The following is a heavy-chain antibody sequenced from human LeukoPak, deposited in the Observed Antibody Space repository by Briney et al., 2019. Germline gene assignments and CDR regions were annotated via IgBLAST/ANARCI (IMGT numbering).Heavy chain of an antibody. J-gene: IGHJ4*02. V-gene: IGHV4-61*01. CDR1: GGSVSSGSYY. Sequence: PSETLSLTCIVSGGSVSSGSYYWSWIRQPPGRGLEWIGYVYSRGSTNYNPSLKSRVTISLDTSKNQLSLRLNSVTAADTAVYYCARDRPLYSGRYLGNWGQGTRVTVSS. D-gene: IGHD1-26*01. CDR3: ARDRPLYSGRYLGN. CDR2: VYSRGST.